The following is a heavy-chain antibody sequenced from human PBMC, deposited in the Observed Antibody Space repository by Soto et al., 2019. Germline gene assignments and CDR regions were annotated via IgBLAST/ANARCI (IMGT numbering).Heavy chain of an antibody. J-gene: IGHJ3*01. CDR2: ISWNSGSI. CDR3: XXGXNVVATICAFDV. CDR1: GFVFDDFA. V-gene: IGHV3-9*01. Sequence: EVQLVESGGGLVQSGRSLRLSCEVSGFVFDDFAMHWVRQAPGKGLEWVSGISWNSGSIGYADSVKGRLTISRDSAKNSLXRXXXXXRXXXTALXYXXXGXNVVATICAFDVWGQGTKVTVSS. D-gene: IGHD5-12*01.